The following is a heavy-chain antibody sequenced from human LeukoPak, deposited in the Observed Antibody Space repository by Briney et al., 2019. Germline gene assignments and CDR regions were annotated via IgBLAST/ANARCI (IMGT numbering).Heavy chain of an antibody. CDR1: GGSISSSNW. CDR2: IFHSGST. Sequence: PSGTLSLTCAVSGGSISSSNWWSWVRQPPGKGLEWIGEIFHSGSTSYNPSLQSRVTISVDESKNQFSLKLSSVTAADTAVYYCARNQMTTVTGFYYYGMDVWGKGTTVTVSS. V-gene: IGHV4-4*02. D-gene: IGHD4-17*01. CDR3: ARNQMTTVTGFYYYGMDV. J-gene: IGHJ6*04.